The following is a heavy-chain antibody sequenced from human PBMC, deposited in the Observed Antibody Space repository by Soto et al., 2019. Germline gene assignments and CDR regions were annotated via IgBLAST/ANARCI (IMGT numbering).Heavy chain of an antibody. J-gene: IGHJ5*02. CDR3: AKLADYGDYVVSWFDP. CDR1: GFTFSSYA. V-gene: IGHV3-23*01. Sequence: GGSLRLSCAASGFTFSSYAMSWVRQAPGKGLEWVSAISGSGGSTYYADSVKGRFTISRDNSKNTPYLQMNSLRAEDTAVYYCAKLADYGDYVVSWFDPRARRTPVTVSS. D-gene: IGHD4-17*01. CDR2: ISGSGGST.